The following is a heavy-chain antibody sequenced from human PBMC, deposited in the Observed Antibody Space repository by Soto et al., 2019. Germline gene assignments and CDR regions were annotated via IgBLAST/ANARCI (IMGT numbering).Heavy chain of an antibody. CDR1: GFTFSSYA. CDR2: ISGSGGST. V-gene: IGHV3-23*01. Sequence: GGSLRLSCTASGFTFSSYAMSWVRQAQGKGLEWVSAISGSGGSTYYADSVKGRFTISRDNSKNTLYLQMNSLRAEDTAVYYCAKAAARQGKGTYYYYYYMDVWGKGTTVTVSS. J-gene: IGHJ6*03. D-gene: IGHD6-6*01. CDR3: AKAAARQGKGTYYYYYYMDV.